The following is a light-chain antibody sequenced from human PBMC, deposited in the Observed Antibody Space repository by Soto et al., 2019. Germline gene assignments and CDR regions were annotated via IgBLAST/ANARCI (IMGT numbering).Light chain of an antibody. CDR2: LDS. J-gene: IGLJ2*01. Sequence: SYVVTQPPSVSVAPGKTARITCGGSNIGSETVHWYKQRPGQAPMLVIYLDSDRPSGIAERFSGSNSGNTATLTISRVEAGDEADYYCQVYGSSNDHVVFGGGTKLTVL. V-gene: IGLV3-21*01. CDR3: QVYGSSNDHVV. CDR1: NIGSET.